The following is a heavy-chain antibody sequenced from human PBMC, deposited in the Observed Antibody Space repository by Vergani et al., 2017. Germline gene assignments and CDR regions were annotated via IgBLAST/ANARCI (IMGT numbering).Heavy chain of an antibody. CDR1: GGSISSYY. CDR2: IYTSGST. V-gene: IGHV4-4*07. D-gene: IGHD3-22*01. J-gene: IGHJ4*02. CDR3: ARQTRSYYYDSSGYWFDY. Sequence: QVQLQESGPGLVKPSETLSLTCTVSGGSISSYYWSWIRQPAGKGLEWIGRIYTSGSTNYNPSLKSRVTMSVDTSKNQFSLKLSSVTAADTAVYYCARQTRSYYYDSSGYWFDYWGQGTLVTVSS.